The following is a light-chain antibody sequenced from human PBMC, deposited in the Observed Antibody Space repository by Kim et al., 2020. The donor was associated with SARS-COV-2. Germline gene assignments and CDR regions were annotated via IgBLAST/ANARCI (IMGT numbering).Light chain of an antibody. CDR3: QQYYSTPRT. V-gene: IGKV4-1*01. CDR1: QSVLYSSNNKNF. J-gene: IGKJ1*01. CDR2: WAS. Sequence: ATINCKSSQSVLYSSNNKNFLAWYQQKPGQPPKLLIYWASTRESGVPDRFSGSGSGTDFTLTISSLQAEDVAVYYCQQYYSTPRTFGQGTKVDIK.